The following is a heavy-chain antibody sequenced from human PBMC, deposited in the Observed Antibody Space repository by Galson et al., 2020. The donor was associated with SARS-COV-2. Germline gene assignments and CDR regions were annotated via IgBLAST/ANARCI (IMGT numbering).Heavy chain of an antibody. V-gene: IGHV1-2*04. CDR1: GYTFTGYY. CDR2: INPNSGGT. CDR3: AIISDFWTPMDV. Sequence: ASVKVSCKASGYTFTGYYMHWVRQAPGQGLEWMGWINPNSGGTNYAQKFQGWVTMTRDTSISTAYMELSRLRSDDTAVYYCAIISDFWTPMDVWGKGTTVTVSS. J-gene: IGHJ6*03. D-gene: IGHD3-3*01.